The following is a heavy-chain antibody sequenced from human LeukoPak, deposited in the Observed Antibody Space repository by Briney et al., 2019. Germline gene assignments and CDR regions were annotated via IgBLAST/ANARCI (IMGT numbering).Heavy chain of an antibody. Sequence: GGSLRLSCAASGFTFSSYAMSWVRQAPGKGLEWASAISGSGGSTYYADSVKGRFTISRDNSKNTLYLQMNSLRAGDTAVYYCAKDGGGYYASSGSTIDYWGQGTLVTVSS. V-gene: IGHV3-23*01. CDR1: GFTFSSYA. CDR3: AKDGGGYYASSGSTIDY. D-gene: IGHD3-22*01. CDR2: ISGSGGST. J-gene: IGHJ4*02.